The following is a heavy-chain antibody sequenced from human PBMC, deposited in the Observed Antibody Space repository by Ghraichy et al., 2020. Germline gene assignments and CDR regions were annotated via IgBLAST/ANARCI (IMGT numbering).Heavy chain of an antibody. CDR3: ARGSSWYPLDY. J-gene: IGHJ4*02. V-gene: IGHV3-53*01. Sequence: LSLTCAASGFTVSSNYMSWVRQAPGKGLEWVSVIYSGGSTYYADSVKGRFTISRDNSKNTLYLQMNSLRAEDTAVYYSARGSSWYPLDYWGQGTLVTVSS. CDR1: GFTVSSNY. CDR2: IYSGGST. D-gene: IGHD6-13*01.